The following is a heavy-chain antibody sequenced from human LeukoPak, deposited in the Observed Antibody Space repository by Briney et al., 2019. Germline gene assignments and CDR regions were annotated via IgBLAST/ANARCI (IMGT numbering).Heavy chain of an antibody. CDR3: AKEDFWSGYSDY. J-gene: IGHJ4*02. V-gene: IGHV3-30*18. CDR1: GFTFSSYG. D-gene: IGHD3-3*01. Sequence: GRSLRLSCAASGFTFSSYGTHWVRQAPGKGLEWVAVISYDGSNKYYADSVKGRFTISRDNSKNTLYLQMNSLRAEDTAVYYCAKEDFWSGYSDYWGQGTLVTVSS. CDR2: ISYDGSNK.